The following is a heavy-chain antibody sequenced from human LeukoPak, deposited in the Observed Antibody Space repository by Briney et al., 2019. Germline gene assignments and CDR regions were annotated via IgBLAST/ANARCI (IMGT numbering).Heavy chain of an antibody. V-gene: IGHV4-34*01. Sequence: SETLSLTCAVYGGSFSVYYCSWIRHPPGNVLEWIGEINHSVSTNYNPSLKSRVNILVDTSKNQFSLKLSSVPAADTAVYYCARGPDDCSSTSCYYYGMDVWGKGTTVTVSS. J-gene: IGHJ6*04. CDR2: INHSVST. D-gene: IGHD2-2*01. CDR3: ARGPDDCSSTSCYYYGMDV. CDR1: GGSFSVYY.